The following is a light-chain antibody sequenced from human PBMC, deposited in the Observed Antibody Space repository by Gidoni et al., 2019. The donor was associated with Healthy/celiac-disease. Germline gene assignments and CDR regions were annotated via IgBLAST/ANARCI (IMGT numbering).Light chain of an antibody. CDR2: AAS. CDR1: QGIRSD. CDR3: LQDYNSPWT. V-gene: IGKV1-6*01. J-gene: IGKJ1*01. Sequence: AIQMTQSPSSLSAAVGDRVTITWRASQGIRSDLGWYQQKPGKAPKLLIYAASSLQSGVPSRFSGSGSGTDFTLTISSLQPEDFATYYCLQDYNSPWTFGQXTKVEIK.